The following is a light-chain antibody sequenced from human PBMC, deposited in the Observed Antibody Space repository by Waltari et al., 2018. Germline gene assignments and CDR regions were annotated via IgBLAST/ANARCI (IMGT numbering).Light chain of an antibody. J-gene: IGLJ3*02. CDR2: YDD. Sequence: SYVLTQPPSVSVAPGKTAKITCGGNNIGDKRVHWYQPKPGQAPVLVIYYDDDRPSGIPERFSGSNSGSTAALTISRVEAGDEADYYCQVWDTSSDHWVFGGGTELTVL. CDR1: NIGDKR. CDR3: QVWDTSSDHWV. V-gene: IGLV3-21*04.